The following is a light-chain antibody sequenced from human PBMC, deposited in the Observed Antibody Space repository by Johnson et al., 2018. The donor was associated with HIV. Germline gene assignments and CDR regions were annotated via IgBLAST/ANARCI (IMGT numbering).Light chain of an antibody. CDR1: SSNIGNNY. Sequence: QSVLTQPPSVSAAPGQKVTISCSGSSSNIGNNYVSWYQQLPGRAPKLIIYDNNKRPSGIPDRFSGSKSGTTATMGITGLQPGDEADYYCVTGDTSLIAPAVFGTGTKVTVL. CDR3: VTGDTSLIAPAV. V-gene: IGLV1-51*01. CDR2: DNN. J-gene: IGLJ1*01.